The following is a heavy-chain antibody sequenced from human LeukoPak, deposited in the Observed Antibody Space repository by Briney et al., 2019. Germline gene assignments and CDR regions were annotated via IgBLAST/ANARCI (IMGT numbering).Heavy chain of an antibody. CDR2: IYTSGST. J-gene: IGHJ4*02. CDR3: ARDLGDDYGDSPYFDY. D-gene: IGHD4-17*01. Sequence: PSETLSLTCSVSGGSISTYYGTWIRLSAGKGLEWIGRIYTSGSTNYNPSLKSRVTMSVDTSKNQFSLKLSSVTAADTAVYYCARDLGDDYGDSPYFDYWGQGTLVTVSS. V-gene: IGHV4-4*07. CDR1: GGSISTYY.